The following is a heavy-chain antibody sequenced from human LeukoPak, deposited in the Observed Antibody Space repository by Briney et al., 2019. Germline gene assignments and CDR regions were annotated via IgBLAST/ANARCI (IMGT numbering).Heavy chain of an antibody. CDR3: MCHCTTARYYYASSGYSS. D-gene: IGHD3-22*01. J-gene: IGHJ5*02. CDR2: INHSGRT. V-gene: IGHV4-34*01. Sequence: SETLSLTCAVYLGSLSGYFWSWLRQPPGKGLEGIGEINHSGRTNYNPSLRSRVAISVDTYTHQFSLKLCSVTASDTPVYYFMCHCTTARYYYASSGYSSWGQGTLVTLSS. CDR1: LGSLSGYF.